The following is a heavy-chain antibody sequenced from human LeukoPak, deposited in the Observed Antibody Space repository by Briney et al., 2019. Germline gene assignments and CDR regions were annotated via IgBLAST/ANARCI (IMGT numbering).Heavy chain of an antibody. Sequence: GGSLRLSCAASGFTFRSYGMHWVRQAPGKGLEWVAVIWYDGSNKYYTDSVKGRFTISRDNSKNTLYLQMNSLRAEDTAVYYCAKKCGSSCHGFDIWGQGTMVTVSS. J-gene: IGHJ3*02. CDR3: AKKCGSSCHGFDI. CDR1: GFTFRSYG. V-gene: IGHV3-33*06. CDR2: IWYDGSNK. D-gene: IGHD5-12*01.